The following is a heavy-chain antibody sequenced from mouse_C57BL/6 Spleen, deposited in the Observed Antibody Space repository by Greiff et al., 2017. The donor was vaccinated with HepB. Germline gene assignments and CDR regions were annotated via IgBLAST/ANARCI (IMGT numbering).Heavy chain of an antibody. CDR3: TRWEGYDGYYGSAMDY. V-gene: IGHV1-39*01. Sequence: VQLQQSGPELVKPGASVKISCKASGYSFTDYNMNWVKQSHGKSLEWIGVINPNYGTTSYNQKFKGKATLTVDQSSSTAYMQLNSLTSEDSAVYYCTRWEGYDGYYGSAMDYWGQGTSVTVSS. J-gene: IGHJ4*01. D-gene: IGHD2-3*01. CDR2: INPNYGTT. CDR1: GYSFTDYN.